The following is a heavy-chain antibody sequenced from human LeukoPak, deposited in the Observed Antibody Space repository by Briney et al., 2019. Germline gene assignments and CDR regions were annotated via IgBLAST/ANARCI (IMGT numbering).Heavy chain of an antibody. J-gene: IGHJ4*02. Sequence: PGRSLRLSCSASGFTCSGNAIRWGRQPPRKRLEWVSGISGSGGSTYYADSVKCRFTISRDNSKNTLYLQMNSLRAEDTAVYCCAKDHRVNSSGWLYYFDYWGQGTLVTVSS. CDR2: ISGSGGST. CDR1: GFTCSGNA. D-gene: IGHD5-18*01. V-gene: IGHV3-23*01. CDR3: AKDHRVNSSGWLYYFDY.